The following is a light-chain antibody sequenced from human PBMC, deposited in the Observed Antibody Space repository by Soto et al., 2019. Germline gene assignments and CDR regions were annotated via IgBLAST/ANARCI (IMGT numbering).Light chain of an antibody. Sequence: IVLTQSPATVSLSPGERATLSCRASQSVSSSLAWYQQKPGQAPRLLISDASNRATGIPARFSGSGSGTDFTLTISSLEPEDFAVYYCQQHSDWPLTFGGGTKLEI. V-gene: IGKV3-11*01. CDR3: QQHSDWPLT. J-gene: IGKJ4*01. CDR2: DAS. CDR1: QSVSSS.